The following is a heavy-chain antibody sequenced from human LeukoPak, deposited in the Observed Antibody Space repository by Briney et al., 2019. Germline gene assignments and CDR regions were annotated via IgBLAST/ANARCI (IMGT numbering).Heavy chain of an antibody. V-gene: IGHV5-51*01. J-gene: IGHJ4*02. CDR3: ARPHYWNMVGLFDG. CDR1: GYSFTSYW. CDR2: IYPGDSDT. D-gene: IGHD1/OR15-1a*01. Sequence: GESLKISCKGSGYSFTSYWIGWVRQMPGKGLEGMGIIYPGDSDTRYSPSFQGQVTISADKSSSTAYLQWSSLTASDTAMYYCARPHYWNMVGLFDGWSEGSLVT.